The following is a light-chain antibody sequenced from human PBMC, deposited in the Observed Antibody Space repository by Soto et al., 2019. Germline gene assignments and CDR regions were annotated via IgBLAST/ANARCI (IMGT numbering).Light chain of an antibody. Sequence: EIVLTQSPATLSLSPGERATLSCRASQSFDNYLAWYQQKPGQAPRLVISDASNRATGIPARFSGSGSGTDFTLTISSLEPEDVAVYYCQQRSNWPLTFGGGTKVEIK. CDR2: DAS. CDR3: QQRSNWPLT. V-gene: IGKV3-11*01. J-gene: IGKJ4*02. CDR1: QSFDNY.